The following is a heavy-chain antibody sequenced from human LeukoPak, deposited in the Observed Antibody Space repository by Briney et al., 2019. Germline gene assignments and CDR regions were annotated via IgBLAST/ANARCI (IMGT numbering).Heavy chain of an antibody. D-gene: IGHD1-7*01. J-gene: IGHJ4*02. CDR1: GLKFSSYA. V-gene: IGHV3-23*01. Sequence: GGSLRLSCAASGLKFSSYAMSWVRQAPGKGLDWVSVITNTGVNAYYADSVKGRFTISRDNFKNTLFLEMNSLRGEDTALYYCAVTFVGTTREFDYWGQGTLVTVSS. CDR3: AVTFVGTTREFDY. CDR2: ITNTGVNA.